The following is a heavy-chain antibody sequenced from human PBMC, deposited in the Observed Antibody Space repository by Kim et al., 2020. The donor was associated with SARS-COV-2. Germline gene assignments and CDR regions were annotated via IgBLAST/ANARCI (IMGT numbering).Heavy chain of an antibody. V-gene: IGHV1-69*01. Sequence: AQKFQGRVTITADESMSTAYMELSSLRSEDTAVYYCARAKDVSSGWFWDYWGQGTLVTVSS. J-gene: IGHJ4*02. CDR3: ARAKDVSSGWFWDY. D-gene: IGHD6-19*01.